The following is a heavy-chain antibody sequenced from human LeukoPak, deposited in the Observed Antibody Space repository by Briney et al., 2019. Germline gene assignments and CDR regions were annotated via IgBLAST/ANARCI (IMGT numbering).Heavy chain of an antibody. CDR1: GFSFSTYA. D-gene: IGHD2-2*01. Sequence: GGSLRLSCAASGFSFSTYAMSWVRQAPGKGLEWVSAISGSGGSTYYADSVKGRFTISRDNAKNSLYLQMNSLRAEDTAVYYCAREGYCSSTSCYAPADPWGQGTLVTVSS. CDR3: AREGYCSSTSCYAPADP. J-gene: IGHJ5*02. CDR2: ISGSGGST. V-gene: IGHV3-23*01.